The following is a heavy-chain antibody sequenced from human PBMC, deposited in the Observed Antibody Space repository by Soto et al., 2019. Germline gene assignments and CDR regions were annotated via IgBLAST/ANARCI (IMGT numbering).Heavy chain of an antibody. Sequence: QVHLVQSGAEVKKPGASVKVSCKASGYTFTHYGITWVRQAPGQGLEWTGWINAYVGETKSAQKYQGRITVTMDTSTNTAYLELRSLRSDDTAVYYCARGDGDTLDYWGQGTLVRVSA. V-gene: IGHV1-18*01. CDR3: ARGDGDTLDY. CDR2: INAYVGET. J-gene: IGHJ4*02. CDR1: GYTFTHYG.